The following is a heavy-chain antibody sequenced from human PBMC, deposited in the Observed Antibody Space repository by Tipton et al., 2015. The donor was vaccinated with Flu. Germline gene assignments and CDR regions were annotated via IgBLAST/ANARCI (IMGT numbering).Heavy chain of an antibody. CDR3: ARHQSSSLLPFDY. J-gene: IGHJ4*02. Sequence: TLSLTCTVSGDSMRSDYFWAWIRQAPGKGLEWIGNIHYSGSPHYNSSLKSRVTITVDTSKNQFSPRLSSMTAADTAVYYCARHQSSSLLPFDYWGQGTLVTVSS. CDR2: IHYSGSP. D-gene: IGHD6-6*01. V-gene: IGHV4-38-2*02. CDR1: GDSMRSDYF.